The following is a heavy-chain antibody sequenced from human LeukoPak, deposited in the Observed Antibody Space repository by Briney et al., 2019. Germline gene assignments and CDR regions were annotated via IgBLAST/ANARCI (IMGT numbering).Heavy chain of an antibody. J-gene: IGHJ6*02. V-gene: IGHV3-23*01. Sequence: PGGSLRLSCAASGFTFSSYAMSWVRQAPGKGLEWVSAISGSGGSTYYADSVKGRFTISRDNSKNTLYLQMNSLRAEDTAVYYCARVPGALLRYFDWNNANPTYYYGMDVWGQGTTVTVSS. CDR1: GFTFSSYA. CDR3: ARVPGALLRYFDWNNANPTYYYGMDV. CDR2: ISGSGGST. D-gene: IGHD3-9*01.